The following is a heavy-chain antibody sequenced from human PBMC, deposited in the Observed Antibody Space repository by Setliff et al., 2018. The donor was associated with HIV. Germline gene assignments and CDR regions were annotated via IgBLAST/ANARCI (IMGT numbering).Heavy chain of an antibody. V-gene: IGHV3-23*03. Sequence: PGGSLRLSCEGSGFTFGSYTMSWVRQAPGKGLEWLSVIYSGSGSTKYADSVKGRFTVSRDNSKNMLYLQMTRLRSDDTAVYYCARDWKHVFDIWGQGAMVTVSS. CDR1: GFTFGSYT. CDR3: ARDWKHVFDI. D-gene: IGHD1-1*01. J-gene: IGHJ3*02. CDR2: IYSGSGST.